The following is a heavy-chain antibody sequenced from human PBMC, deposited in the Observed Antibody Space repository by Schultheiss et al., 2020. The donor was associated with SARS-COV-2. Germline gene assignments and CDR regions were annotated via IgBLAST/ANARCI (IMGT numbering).Heavy chain of an antibody. CDR2: IYYSGST. J-gene: IGHJ6*03. CDR3: ARASAYYYYMDV. V-gene: IGHV4-31*03. CDR1: SGSISSADYY. Sequence: SQTLSLTCTVSSGSISSADYYWNWIRQHPGKGLEWIGYIYYSGSTYYNPSLKSRVTISVDTSKNQFSLKLSSVTAADTAVYYCARASAYYYYMDVWGKGTTVTVSS.